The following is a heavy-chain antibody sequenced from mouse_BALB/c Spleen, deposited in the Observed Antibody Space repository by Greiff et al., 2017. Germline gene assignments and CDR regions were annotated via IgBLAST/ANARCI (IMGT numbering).Heavy chain of an antibody. V-gene: IGHV1-9*01. D-gene: IGHD2-1*01. CDR3: AREDYGNPAWFAY. J-gene: IGHJ3*01. Sequence: QVQLQQSGAELMKPGASVKISCKATGYTFSSYWIEWVKQRPGHGLEWIGEILPGSGSTNYNEKFKGKATFTADTSSNTAYMQLSSLTSEDSAVYYCAREDYGNPAWFAYWGQGTLVTVSA. CDR2: ILPGSGST. CDR1: GYTFSSYW.